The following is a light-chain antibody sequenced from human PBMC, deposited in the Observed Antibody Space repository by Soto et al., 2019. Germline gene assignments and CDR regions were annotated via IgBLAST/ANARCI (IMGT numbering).Light chain of an antibody. Sequence: DIQLTHSPSFLSASVGDRVTITCRASQGISSFLAWYQQKPGKAPKLLIYAASTLQGGVPSRFSGSGSGTEFTLTISSLQPEDFATYYCQQLNSYPRGFGQGTKVEIK. CDR1: QGISSF. CDR3: QQLNSYPRG. V-gene: IGKV1-9*01. J-gene: IGKJ1*01. CDR2: AAS.